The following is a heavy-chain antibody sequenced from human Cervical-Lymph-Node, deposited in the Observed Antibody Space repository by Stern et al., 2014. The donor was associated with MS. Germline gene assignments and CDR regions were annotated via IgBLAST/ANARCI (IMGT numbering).Heavy chain of an antibody. CDR1: GYTFTDHH. D-gene: IGHD3-10*01. V-gene: IGHV1-2*02. CDR3: ARGTSADP. J-gene: IGHJ5*02. Sequence: VQLVQSGAEVKKPGASVKVSCKTSGYTFTDHHLHWVRQAPGQGFEWMGWINPNSGDTNYAQKFQGRVTVTRDTSISTAYMELSSLKSDDTAVYYCARGTSADPWGQGTLVTVSS. CDR2: INPNSGDT.